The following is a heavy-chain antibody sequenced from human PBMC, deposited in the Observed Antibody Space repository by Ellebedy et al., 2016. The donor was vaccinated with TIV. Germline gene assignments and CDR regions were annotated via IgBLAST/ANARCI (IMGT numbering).Heavy chain of an antibody. V-gene: IGHV3-7*01. CDR1: GFTFSGYS. CDR3: ARDRGERGLPSFFDF. J-gene: IGHJ4*02. CDR2: IKQDGGEK. Sequence: PGGSLRLSCVASGFTFSGYSMSWVRQARGKGLEWVATIKQDGGEKFYVDSVKGRFTISRDNARNCLSLQMDSLRAEDTAVYYCARDRGERGLPSFFDFWGQGTLVTVST. D-gene: IGHD3-16*01.